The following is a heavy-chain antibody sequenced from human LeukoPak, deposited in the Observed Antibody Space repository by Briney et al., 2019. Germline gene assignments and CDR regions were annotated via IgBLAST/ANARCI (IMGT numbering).Heavy chain of an antibody. CDR2: TYYRSKWSN. Sequence: SQTFSLTCAISGDSVSRNSVTWDGIRQSPSRGLEWLGRTYYRSKWSNDYAVSVKSRVVINPDTSKNQFSLHLNSVTAEDSAEYYCARTYSGYDLSRNAMDVCGQRTAVTDSS. D-gene: IGHD5-12*01. V-gene: IGHV6-1*01. CDR1: GDSVSRNSVT. CDR3: ARTYSGYDLSRNAMDV. J-gene: IGHJ6*02.